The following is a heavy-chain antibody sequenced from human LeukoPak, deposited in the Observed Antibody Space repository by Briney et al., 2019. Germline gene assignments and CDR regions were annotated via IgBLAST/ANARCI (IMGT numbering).Heavy chain of an antibody. Sequence: GESLRLSCAASGFTFSAYGMSWVRQAPGKGLEWVSHISDTVRDTWYANSVKGRFIIPRDNSRDTVYLQMSSLRPEDTALYFCAKDNYGGIFASWGQGTLVTVSS. V-gene: IGHV3-23*01. CDR1: GFTFSAYG. J-gene: IGHJ4*02. CDR3: AKDNYGGIFAS. D-gene: IGHD4-17*01. CDR2: ISDTVRDT.